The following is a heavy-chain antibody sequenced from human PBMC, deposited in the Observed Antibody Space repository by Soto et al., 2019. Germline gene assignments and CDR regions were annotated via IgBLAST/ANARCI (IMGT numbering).Heavy chain of an antibody. CDR3: ARGRGFRSPACGGDCGDCYYYMDV. CDR1: GGTFRSYA. Sequence: ASVKVSCKASGGTFRSYAISWVRQAPGKGLEWMGGIIPIFGIANYAQKFQGRVTITADKYTSTAYMEQSSLRSEDTAVYYCARGRGFRSPACGGDCGDCYYYMDVWGKGTTVTVSS. D-gene: IGHD2-21*02. J-gene: IGHJ6*03. CDR2: IIPIFGIA. V-gene: IGHV1-69*10.